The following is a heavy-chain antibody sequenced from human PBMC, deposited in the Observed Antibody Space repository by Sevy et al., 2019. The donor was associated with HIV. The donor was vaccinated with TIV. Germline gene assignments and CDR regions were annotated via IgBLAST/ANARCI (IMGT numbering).Heavy chain of an antibody. CDR2: IKSKTDGGTT. J-gene: IGHJ4*02. D-gene: IGHD2-15*01. CDR3: TTVVVVAATRLDY. V-gene: IGHV3-15*01. Sequence: GGSLRLSCAASGFTFSNAWMSWVRQAPGKGLEWVGRIKSKTDGGTTDYAAPVKGRFTISREDSKNTLYLQMNSLKTEDTAVYYCTTVVVVAATRLDYWGQGTLVTVSS. CDR1: GFTFSNAW.